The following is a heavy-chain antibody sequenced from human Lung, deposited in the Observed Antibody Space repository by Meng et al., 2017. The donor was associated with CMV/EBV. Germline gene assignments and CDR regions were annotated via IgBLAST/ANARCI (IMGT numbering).Heavy chain of an antibody. V-gene: IGHV3-30*02. Sequence: GGSXRLXXVASGLIFNKYGIHWLRQAPGKGLEWLSFIDVDGQRRYNGDTVKDRFVVFKDRSKNTVVLQMNSLRVEDTAVYYCVGHQGGPRDGVRLVWGQGXLVTVSS. CDR2: IDVDGQRR. CDR3: VGHQGGPRDGVRLV. CDR1: GLIFNKYG. D-gene: IGHD3-10*01. J-gene: IGHJ4*02.